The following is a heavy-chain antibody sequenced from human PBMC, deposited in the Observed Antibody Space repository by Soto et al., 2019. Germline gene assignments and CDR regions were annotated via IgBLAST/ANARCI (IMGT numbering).Heavy chain of an antibody. CDR1: GGPFSGYY. Sequence: SETLSLTCAVYGGPFSGYYWSWIRQPPGKGLEWIGDINHSGSTNYNPSLKSRVTISVDTSKNQFSLKLSSVTAADTAVYYCARAKFFGVVTLAKPYYYMDVWGKGTTVTVSS. D-gene: IGHD3-3*01. CDR3: ARAKFFGVVTLAKPYYYMDV. CDR2: INHSGST. J-gene: IGHJ6*03. V-gene: IGHV4-34*01.